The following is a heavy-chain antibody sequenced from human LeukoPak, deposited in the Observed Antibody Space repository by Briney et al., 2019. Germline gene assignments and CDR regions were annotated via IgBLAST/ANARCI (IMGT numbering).Heavy chain of an antibody. CDR2: INHSGNT. V-gene: IGHV4-34*01. CDR3: ATRLD. Sequence: SETLSLTCAVYGGSFSGYYWSWIRQPPGKGLEWIAEINHSGNTNYNPSLKSRATISVDTSKNQFSLKLISVTAADTAVYYCATRLDWGQGTLVTVSS. CDR1: GGSFSGYY. J-gene: IGHJ4*02.